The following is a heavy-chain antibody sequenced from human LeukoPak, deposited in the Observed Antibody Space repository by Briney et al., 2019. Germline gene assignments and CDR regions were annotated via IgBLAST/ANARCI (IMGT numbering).Heavy chain of an antibody. V-gene: IGHV4-61*02. CDR1: DGSISSGSYY. CDR2: IYTGGST. J-gene: IGHJ6*03. CDR3: ARGHKGSGSYRDWYYMDV. Sequence: PSETLSLTCTVSDGSISSGSYYWSWIRQPAGKGLEWIGRIYTGGSTNYNPSLKSRVTISVDTSKNQFSLKLSSVTAADTAVYYCARGHKGSGSYRDWYYMDVWGKGTTVTVSS. D-gene: IGHD1-26*01.